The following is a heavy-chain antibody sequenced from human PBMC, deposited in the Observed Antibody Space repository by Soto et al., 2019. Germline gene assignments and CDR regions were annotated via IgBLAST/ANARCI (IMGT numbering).Heavy chain of an antibody. J-gene: IGHJ4*02. D-gene: IGHD3-22*01. CDR2: ISGNGGT. Sequence: EVQLLESGGGVIQPGGSLRLSCAASGFTFRIYAMSWVRQAPGKGLEWVSTISGNGGTSYADFVRGRFTLSRDNSQNTLYLQMNSLRAEDTAVYYCAKGAPGSGWLSDYWGQGTLVTVSS. CDR3: AKGAPGSGWLSDY. CDR1: GFTFRIYA. V-gene: IGHV3-23*01.